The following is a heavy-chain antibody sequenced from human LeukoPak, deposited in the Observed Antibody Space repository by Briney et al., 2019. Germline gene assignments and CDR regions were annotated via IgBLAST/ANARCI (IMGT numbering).Heavy chain of an antibody. Sequence: PGGSLRLSCEVSGFTFSSYWMYWVRQAPGKGLVWVSQINTDGNSTTYADPVKGRFTVSRDNAKNTLYLQMNSLRAEDTAVYYCARELASGDWGQGTLLTVSS. J-gene: IGHJ4*02. CDR2: INTDGNST. CDR1: GFTFSSYW. D-gene: IGHD6-13*01. V-gene: IGHV3-74*01. CDR3: ARELASGD.